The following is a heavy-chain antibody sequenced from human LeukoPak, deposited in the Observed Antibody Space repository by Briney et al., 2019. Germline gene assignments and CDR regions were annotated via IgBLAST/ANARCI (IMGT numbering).Heavy chain of an antibody. J-gene: IGHJ5*02. CDR3: AKTDSSSWYVSNWFDP. CDR1: GCTFSSYA. CDR2: VSGSGGST. Sequence: GGSLRVSCAASGCTFSSYALSWVRQAQGQGLEWVSAVSGSGGSTYYADSVKGRFTISRDNSKNTLYLQMNSLRAEDTAVYYCAKTDSSSWYVSNWFDPWGQGTLVTVSS. V-gene: IGHV3-23*01. D-gene: IGHD6-13*01.